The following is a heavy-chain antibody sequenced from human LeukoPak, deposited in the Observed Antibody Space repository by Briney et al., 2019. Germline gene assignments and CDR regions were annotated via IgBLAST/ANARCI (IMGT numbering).Heavy chain of an antibody. D-gene: IGHD5/OR15-5a*01. CDR3: AKGLRGAFDI. J-gene: IGHJ3*02. CDR1: GGSISSYY. CDR2: IYYSGST. V-gene: IGHV4-59*08. Sequence: SETLSLTCTVSGGSISSYYWSWIRQPPGKGLEWIGYIYYSGSTNHNPSLKSRVTISVDTSKNQFSLKLSSVTAADTAVYYCAKGLRGAFDIWGQGTMVTVSS.